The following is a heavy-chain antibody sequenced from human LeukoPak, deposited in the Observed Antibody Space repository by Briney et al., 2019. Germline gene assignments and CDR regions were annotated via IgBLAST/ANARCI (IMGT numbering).Heavy chain of an antibody. V-gene: IGHV4-59*01. D-gene: IGHD6-13*01. CDR3: ARDQEIAAAGTRWFDP. J-gene: IGHJ5*02. CDR1: GGSFSGYY. Sequence: SETLSLTCAVYGGSFSGYYWSWIRQPPGKGLEWIGYIYYSGSTNYNPSLKSRVTISVDTSKNQFSLKLSSVTAADTAVYYCARDQEIAAAGTRWFDPWGQGTLVTVSS. CDR2: IYYSGST.